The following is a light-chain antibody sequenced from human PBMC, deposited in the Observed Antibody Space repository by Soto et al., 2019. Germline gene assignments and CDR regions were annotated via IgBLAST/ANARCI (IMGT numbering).Light chain of an antibody. CDR1: SPNIGAGYD. J-gene: IGLJ1*01. CDR3: QSYDSSLSGYV. V-gene: IGLV1-40*01. CDR2: GNS. Sequence: QSVLTQPPSVSGAPGQRVTISCTGSSPNIGAGYDVHWYQQLPGTAPKLLIYGNSNRPSGVPDRFSGSKSGTSASLAITGLQAEDEADYYCQSYDSSLSGYVFGTGTQLTGL.